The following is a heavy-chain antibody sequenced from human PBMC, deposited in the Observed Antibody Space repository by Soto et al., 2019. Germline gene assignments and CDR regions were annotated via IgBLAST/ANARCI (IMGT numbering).Heavy chain of an antibody. V-gene: IGHV3-11*01. Sequence: PGGSLRLSCAASGFTISDNYMSWIRQAPGKGLEWVSYISSSGDIIYYADSVKGRFTISRDNAKNSLYLQMNSLRAEDTVVYYCARDLGYYDSSGYFDYWGQGTLVTVSS. CDR1: GFTISDNY. D-gene: IGHD3-22*01. CDR2: ISSSGDII. CDR3: ARDLGYYDSSGYFDY. J-gene: IGHJ4*02.